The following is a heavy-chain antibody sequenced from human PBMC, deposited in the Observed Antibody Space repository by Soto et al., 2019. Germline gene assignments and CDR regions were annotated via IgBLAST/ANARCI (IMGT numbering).Heavy chain of an antibody. CDR1: GGSFSGYY. J-gene: IGHJ5*02. D-gene: IGHD2-2*01. CDR3: ARESGGVVVPAASYNWFDP. V-gene: IGHV4-34*01. Sequence: ASETLSLTYAVYGGSFSGYYWSWIRQPPGKGLEWIGEINHSGSTNYNPSLKSRVTISVDTSKNQFSLKLSSVTAADTAVYYCARESGGVVVPAASYNWFDPWGQGTLVTVSS. CDR2: INHSGST.